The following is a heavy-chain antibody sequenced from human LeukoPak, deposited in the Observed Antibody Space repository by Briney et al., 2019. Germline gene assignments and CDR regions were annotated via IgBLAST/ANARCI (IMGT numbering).Heavy chain of an antibody. D-gene: IGHD1-7*01. CDR3: ARGSRGWNYYNTYYYYYMDV. CDR1: GYTFTDYY. J-gene: IGHJ6*03. V-gene: IGHV1-2*02. Sequence: GASVKVSCTASGYTFTDYYVYWVRQAPGQGLEWMGWINPNSGDTNYAQKFQGRVTMTRDTSISTAYMDLSSLTSDDMAMYYCARGSRGWNYYNTYYYYYMDVWGKGTTVTVSS. CDR2: INPNSGDT.